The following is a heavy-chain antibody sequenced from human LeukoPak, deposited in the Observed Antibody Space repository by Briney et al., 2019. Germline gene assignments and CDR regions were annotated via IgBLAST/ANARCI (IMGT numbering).Heavy chain of an antibody. CDR3: ARVGDDSSGYYFDY. CDR2: ISSSSSYI. Sequence: GGSLRLSCAASGFTFSSYSMNWVRQAPGKGLEWVSSISSSSSYIYYADSVKGRFTISRDNAKNSLYLQMNSLRAEDTAVYYCARVGDDSSGYYFDYRGQGTLVTVSS. D-gene: IGHD3-22*01. J-gene: IGHJ4*02. V-gene: IGHV3-21*01. CDR1: GFTFSSYS.